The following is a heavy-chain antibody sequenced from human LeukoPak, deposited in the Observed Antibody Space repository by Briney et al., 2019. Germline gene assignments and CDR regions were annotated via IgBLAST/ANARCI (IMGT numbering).Heavy chain of an antibody. D-gene: IGHD6-13*01. CDR3: ARGRSRRHGIAAAGTRYYYGMDV. V-gene: IGHV4-30-2*01. Sequence: SETLSLTCAVSGGSISSGGYSWSWIRQPPGKGLEWIGYIYHSGSTNYNPSLKSRVTISVDTSKNQFSLKLSSVTAADTAVYYCARGRSRRHGIAAAGTRYYYGMDVWGQGTTVTVSS. CDR1: GGSISSGGYS. J-gene: IGHJ6*02. CDR2: IYHSGST.